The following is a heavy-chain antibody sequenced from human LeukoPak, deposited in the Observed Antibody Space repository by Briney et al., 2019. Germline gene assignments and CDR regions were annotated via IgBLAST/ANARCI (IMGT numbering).Heavy chain of an antibody. D-gene: IGHD4-17*01. CDR3: ARNMGGYGDYTYFDY. J-gene: IGHJ4*02. CDR1: GGSISSYY. CDR2: IYYTGST. Sequence: SETLSLTCTVSGGSISSYYWSWIRQPPGKGLEWIGYIYYTGSTKYSPSLKSRVTISVDSSKDQFTLKLSSVTAADTAVYYCARNMGGYGDYTYFDYWGQGTLVTVSS. V-gene: IGHV4-59*01.